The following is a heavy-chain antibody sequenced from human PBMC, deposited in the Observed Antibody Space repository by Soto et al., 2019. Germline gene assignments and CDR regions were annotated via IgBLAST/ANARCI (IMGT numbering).Heavy chain of an antibody. D-gene: IGHD3-22*01. CDR2: MYYSGST. J-gene: IGHJ4*02. CDR1: GGSISGYY. CDR3: ALGLYDSRPPHFDY. V-gene: IGHV4-59*01. Sequence: SETLSLTCTVSGGSISGYYWSWIRQPPGKGLEWIGYMYYSGSTNYNPSLKSRVTMSVDTSKNQFSLKLSSVTAADTAVYYCALGLYDSRPPHFDYWGQGTLVTVSS.